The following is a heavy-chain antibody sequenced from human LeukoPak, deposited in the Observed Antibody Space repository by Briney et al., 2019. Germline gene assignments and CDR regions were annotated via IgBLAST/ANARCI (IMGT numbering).Heavy chain of an antibody. CDR1: GVTFSSYG. D-gene: IGHD5-12*01. V-gene: IGHV3-30*03. J-gene: IGHJ4*02. CDR3: TTKVIRGNSGDDYDD. Sequence: GGSLRLSCAASGVTFSSYGMHWVRQAPGKGMEWVALISSDGNDKLYGDSVKGRFTISRDDSKSTLYLQMNSLRAEDTAVYYCTTKVIRGNSGDDYDDWGQGTLVTVSS. CDR2: ISSDGNDK.